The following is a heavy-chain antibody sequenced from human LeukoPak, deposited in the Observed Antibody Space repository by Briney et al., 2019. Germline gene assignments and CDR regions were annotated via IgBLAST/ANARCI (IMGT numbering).Heavy chain of an antibody. CDR3: ARDPTVITSSRITIFEGVKSPHNWFDP. D-gene: IGHD3-3*01. Sequence: ASVKVSCKASGYSFTSYYMHWVRQAPGQGLEWMGIINPSGGSTSYAQKFQGRVTMTRDTSTSTVYMELSSLRSEDTAVYYCARDPTVITSSRITIFEGVKSPHNWFDPWGQGTLVTVSS. V-gene: IGHV1-46*01. CDR2: INPSGGST. J-gene: IGHJ5*02. CDR1: GYSFTSYY.